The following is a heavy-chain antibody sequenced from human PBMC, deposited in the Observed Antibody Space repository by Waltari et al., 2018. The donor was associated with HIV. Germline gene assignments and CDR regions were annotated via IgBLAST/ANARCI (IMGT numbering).Heavy chain of an antibody. CDR2: IYPGDSDT. J-gene: IGHJ4*02. CDR3: TKGMYANQDYFDN. Sequence: EVQLVQSGAEVKKPGESLKISCKGSGYRFATSWIGWVRQMPGKGLEWMGIIYPGDSDTRYSPSFQGQVTISADKSIRTAYLQWSSLKASDTAMYYCTKGMYANQDYFDNWGQGTLVTVSS. V-gene: IGHV5-51*03. CDR1: GYRFATSW. D-gene: IGHD2-8*01.